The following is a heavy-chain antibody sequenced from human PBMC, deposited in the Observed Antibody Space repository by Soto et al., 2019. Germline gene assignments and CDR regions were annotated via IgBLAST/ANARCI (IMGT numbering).Heavy chain of an antibody. CDR2: SSRYSSAI. D-gene: IGHD3-3*01. CDR3: ARDFGFDDI. V-gene: IGHV3-21*01. J-gene: IGHJ3*02. Sequence: GGSLRLSCAASGFTLSSYSMNWVRQAPGKGLEWISSSSRYSSAIYYADSLKGRFTISRDNAKNSLYLQMNNLRAEDTALYYCARDFGFDDIWGQGTLVTVSS. CDR1: GFTLSSYS.